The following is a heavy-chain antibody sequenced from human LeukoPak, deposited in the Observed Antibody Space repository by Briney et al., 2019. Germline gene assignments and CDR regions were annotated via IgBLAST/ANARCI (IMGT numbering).Heavy chain of an antibody. CDR1: GGSFSGYY. J-gene: IGHJ4*02. V-gene: IGHV4-34*01. CDR3: ARALTNVDNARPYSSSGSLGFGY. Sequence: NSSETLSLTCAVYGGSFSGYYWSWIRQPPGKGLEWIGEINHSGSTNYNPSLKSRVTISVDTSKNQFSLKLSSVTAADTAVYYCARALTNVDNARPYSSSGSLGFGYWGQGTLVTVSS. D-gene: IGHD3-10*01. CDR2: INHSGST.